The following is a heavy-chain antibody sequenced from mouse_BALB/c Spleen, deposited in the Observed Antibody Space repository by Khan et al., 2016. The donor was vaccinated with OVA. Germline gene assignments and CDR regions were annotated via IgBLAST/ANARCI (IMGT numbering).Heavy chain of an antibody. Sequence: SGPALAAPSPSLSLTCTVPEFSLTDYGVNWVRPPPAKGLEWLGMIWGDGSTAYNSALKSRLSISKDNSQSQVFLKMNSLQTDDTARYYCTRERRRGGLAYWGQG. V-gene: IGHV2-6-7*01. CDR2: IWGDGST. J-gene: IGHJ3*01. CDR1: EFSLTDYG. D-gene: IGHD1-2*01. CDR3: TRERRRGGLAY.